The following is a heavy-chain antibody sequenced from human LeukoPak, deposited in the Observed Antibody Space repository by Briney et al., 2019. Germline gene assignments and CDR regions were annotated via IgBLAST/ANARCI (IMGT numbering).Heavy chain of an antibody. CDR3: ARESYCSSTSCYPFDP. J-gene: IGHJ5*02. V-gene: IGHV4-30-2*01. CDR1: GGSISSGGYY. D-gene: IGHD2-2*01. CDR2: IYHSGST. Sequence: SQTLSLTCTVSGGSISSGGYYWSWIRQPPGKGLEWIGYIYHSGSTYYNPSLKSRVTISVDRSKNQFSLKLSSVTAADTAVYYCARESYCSSTSCYPFDPWGQGTLVTVSS.